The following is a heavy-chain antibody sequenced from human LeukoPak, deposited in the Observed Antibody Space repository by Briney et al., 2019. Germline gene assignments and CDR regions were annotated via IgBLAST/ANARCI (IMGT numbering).Heavy chain of an antibody. J-gene: IGHJ6*02. D-gene: IGHD1-1*01. V-gene: IGHV3-30*02. Sequence: GGSLRLSCAASGFTFSSYGMHWVRQAPGKGLEWVASIRYDGSNKDYADSVKGRFSISRDNSKNTLYLQLNSLRAEDTAVYYCAKELARASTGDRAGGRPEYYGMDVWGQGTTVTVSS. CDR2: IRYDGSNK. CDR3: AKELARASTGDRAGGRPEYYGMDV. CDR1: GFTFSSYG.